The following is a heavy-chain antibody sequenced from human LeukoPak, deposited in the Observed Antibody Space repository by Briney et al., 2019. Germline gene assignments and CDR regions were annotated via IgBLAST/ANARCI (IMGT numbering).Heavy chain of an antibody. CDR3: ARAVYDYVWGSYRSAYYFDY. J-gene: IGHJ4*02. Sequence: ASVKVSCKASGYTFTSYYMHWVRQAPGQGLEWMGIINPSGGSTSYAQKFQGRVTMTRDMSTSTVYMELSSLRAEDTAVYYCARAVYDYVWGSYRSAYYFDYWGQGTLVTVSS. D-gene: IGHD3-16*02. V-gene: IGHV1-46*01. CDR2: INPSGGST. CDR1: GYTFTSYY.